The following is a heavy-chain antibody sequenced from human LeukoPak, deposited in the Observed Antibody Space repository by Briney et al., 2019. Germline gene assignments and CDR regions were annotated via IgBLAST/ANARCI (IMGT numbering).Heavy chain of an antibody. CDR1: GGSFSGYY. CDR3: ARKRLGLGSYFDY. D-gene: IGHD1-26*01. Sequence: PSETLSLTCAVYGGSFSGYYWSWMRQPPGKGLEWIGEINHSGSTNYNPSLKSRVTISVDTSKNQFSLKLSSVTAADTAVYYCARKRLGLGSYFDYWGQGTLVTVSS. V-gene: IGHV4-34*01. J-gene: IGHJ4*02. CDR2: INHSGST.